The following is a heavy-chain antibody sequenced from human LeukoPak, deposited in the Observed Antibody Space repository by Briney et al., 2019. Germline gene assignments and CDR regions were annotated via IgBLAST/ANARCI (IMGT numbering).Heavy chain of an antibody. Sequence: GGSLRLSRAASGFTFSSYSMNWVRQAPGKGLEWVSSISSSSSYIYYADSVKGRFTISRDNAKNSLYLQMNSLRAEDTAVYYCARVGIVVVPAAHRWFDPWGQGTLVTVPS. D-gene: IGHD2-2*01. CDR1: GFTFSSYS. V-gene: IGHV3-21*01. J-gene: IGHJ5*02. CDR2: ISSSSSYI. CDR3: ARVGIVVVPAAHRWFDP.